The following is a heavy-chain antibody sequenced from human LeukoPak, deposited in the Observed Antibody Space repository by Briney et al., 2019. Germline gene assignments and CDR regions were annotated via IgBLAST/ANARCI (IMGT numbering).Heavy chain of an antibody. CDR3: ARGPSGYHNT. D-gene: IGHD5-12*01. Sequence: GGSLRLSCVASGFTFSSYWMHWVRQAPGKGLVWVSRINSDGSSTKCADSVKGRFTISRDNAKNTLYLQMNSLRAEDTAVYYCARGPSGYHNTGGQGTLVTVSS. CDR2: INSDGSST. V-gene: IGHV3-74*03. J-gene: IGHJ4*02. CDR1: GFTFSSYW.